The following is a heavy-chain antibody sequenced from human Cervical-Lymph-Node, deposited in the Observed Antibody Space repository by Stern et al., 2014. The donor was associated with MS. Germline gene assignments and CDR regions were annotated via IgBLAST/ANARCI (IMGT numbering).Heavy chain of an antibody. Sequence: VQLVQSGAEVKKPGASVKVSCKASGYTFTGYYMHWVRPAPGQGLEWMGRINPNSGGTNYAQKFQGRVTMTRDTSISTAYMELSRLRSDDTAVYYCARETIAAAGDAFDIWGQGTMVTVSS. CDR3: ARETIAAAGDAFDI. D-gene: IGHD6-13*01. V-gene: IGHV1-2*06. J-gene: IGHJ3*02. CDR2: INPNSGGT. CDR1: GYTFTGYY.